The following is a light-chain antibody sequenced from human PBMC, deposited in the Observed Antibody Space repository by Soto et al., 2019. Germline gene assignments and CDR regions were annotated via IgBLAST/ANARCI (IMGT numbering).Light chain of an antibody. CDR2: DAS. CDR3: QPRGNWPLT. CDR1: QSVSSN. V-gene: IGKV3-11*01. J-gene: IGKJ4*01. Sequence: EIVMTQSPATLSVSPGERATLSCRASQSVSSNLAWYQQKPGQAPRLLIYDASNRATGIPARFSGSGSGTDFTLTISSLKPEDFAVYYCQPRGNWPLTFGGGTKVEIK.